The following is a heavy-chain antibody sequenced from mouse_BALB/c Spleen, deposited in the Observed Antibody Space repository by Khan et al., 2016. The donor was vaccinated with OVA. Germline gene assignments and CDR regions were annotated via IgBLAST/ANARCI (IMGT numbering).Heavy chain of an antibody. D-gene: IGHD1-2*01. CDR2: INPRSGYT. J-gene: IGHJ4*01. V-gene: IGHV1-4*01. CDR1: GYTFTSNT. Sequence: QEQLQQSGAEPARPGASVKMSCTASGYTFTSNTMHWIKQRPGQGLEWIGYINPRSGYTNYNQKFNDKATLTADKSSSTAYMHLISLSSEDSAIYYCARRTTAYAIDYWGQGTSVTVSS. CDR3: ARRTTAYAIDY.